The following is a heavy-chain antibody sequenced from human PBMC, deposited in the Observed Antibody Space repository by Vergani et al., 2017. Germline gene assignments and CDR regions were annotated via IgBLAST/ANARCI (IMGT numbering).Heavy chain of an antibody. V-gene: IGHV1-2*02. CDR2: INPNSGGT. Sequence: QVQLVQSGAEVKKPGASVKVSCKASGYTFTGYYMHWVRQAPGQGLEWMGWINPNSGGTNYAQKFQGRVTMTRDTSISTAYMELSRLRSDDTAVYYCARGITIFGVVIIRSGVPNRNAFDIWGQGTMVTVSS. D-gene: IGHD3-3*01. CDR3: ARGITIFGVVIIRSGVPNRNAFDI. CDR1: GYTFTGYY. J-gene: IGHJ3*02.